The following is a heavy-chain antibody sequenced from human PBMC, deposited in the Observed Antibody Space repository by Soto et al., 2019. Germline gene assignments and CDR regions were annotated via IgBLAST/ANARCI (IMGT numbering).Heavy chain of an antibody. D-gene: IGHD1-26*01. V-gene: IGHV3-30*18. J-gene: IGHJ6*02. CDR3: AKTLVAGIVGANFYYYYGMDV. CDR1: GFTFSSYG. Sequence: QVQLVESGGGGVQPGRSLRLSCAASGFTFSSYGMHWVRHAPGKGLEWVAGISYDGSNKYYADSVKGRFTIYRDNSKNTLYLPMNSLRADDTAVYYCAKTLVAGIVGANFYYYYGMDVWGQGTTVTVSS. CDR2: ISYDGSNK.